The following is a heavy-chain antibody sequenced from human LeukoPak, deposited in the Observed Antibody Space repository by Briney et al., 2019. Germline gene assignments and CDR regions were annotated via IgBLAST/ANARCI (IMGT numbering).Heavy chain of an antibody. J-gene: IGHJ4*02. CDR1: GFTFSSYA. Sequence: GRTLRLSCAASGFTFSSYAMHWVCDGPAKGLERVGIIAYVGSNKYHADSVNCRFTISRDNSKNTLYLQMNSLRDEDTAVYYCASDPGGDYVGYYFDYWGKGTLVTVSS. V-gene: IGHV3-30*04. CDR2: IAYVGSNK. CDR3: ASDPGGDYVGYYFDY. D-gene: IGHD4-17*01.